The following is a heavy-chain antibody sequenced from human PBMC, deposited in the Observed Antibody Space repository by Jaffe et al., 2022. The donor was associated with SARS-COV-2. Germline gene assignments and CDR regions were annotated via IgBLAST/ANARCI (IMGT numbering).Heavy chain of an antibody. CDR2: IQSSGTT. Sequence: QVQLQESGPGLVKPSQTLSLTCTVSGGSITSGGSYWSWIRQPAGKGLEWIGRIQSSGTTDYNPSLKSRVTISVGTSKNQFSLNVSSVTAADTAVYYCAKHRAEKIGQWLGPFDYWGQGTLVTVSS. V-gene: IGHV4-61*02. D-gene: IGHD6-19*01. CDR1: GGSITSGGSY. J-gene: IGHJ4*02. CDR3: AKHRAEKIGQWLGPFDY.